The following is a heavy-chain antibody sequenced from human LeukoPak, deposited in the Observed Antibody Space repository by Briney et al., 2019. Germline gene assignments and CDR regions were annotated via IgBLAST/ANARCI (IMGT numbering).Heavy chain of an antibody. J-gene: IGHJ6*03. CDR1: GYTFTDYY. D-gene: IGHD2-8*01. Sequence: ASVKVSCKASGYTFTDYYMHWVRQAPGQGLEWMGWINPNSGDTNYAQNFQGRVTMTRDTSITTAYMELSSLTSDDTAVYFCARSAEHCNNGVCFTDYYMDVWGKGTTVTVSS. CDR2: INPNSGDT. CDR3: ARSAEHCNNGVCFTDYYMDV. V-gene: IGHV1-2*02.